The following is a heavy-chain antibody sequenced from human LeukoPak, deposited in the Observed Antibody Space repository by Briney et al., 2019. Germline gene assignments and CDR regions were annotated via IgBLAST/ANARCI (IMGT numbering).Heavy chain of an antibody. J-gene: IGHJ6*03. CDR3: ARGRAVGGSPYYHYYMDV. CDR1: GYTFTSYD. V-gene: IGHV1-8*01. D-gene: IGHD3-16*01. CDR2: MNPNSGNT. Sequence: ASVKVSCKASGYTFTSYDINWVRQATGQGLEWMGWMNPNSGNTGYAQKFQGRVTMTRNTSISTAYMELSSLRSEDTAVYYCARGRAVGGSPYYHYYMDVWGKGTTVTVSS.